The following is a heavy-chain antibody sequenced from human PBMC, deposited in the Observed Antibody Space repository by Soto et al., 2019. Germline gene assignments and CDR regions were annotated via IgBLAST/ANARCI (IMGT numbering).Heavy chain of an antibody. J-gene: IGHJ6*02. CDR2: IYPGDSDT. Sequence: GDSLKISCKASDTTHWIGWVRQKPGKGLEWMGIIYPGDSDTKYSPSFQGQVTISVDKSISTAYLHWSSPKASDTATYYCARLVNYYFGMDVWGLGTTVTVS. V-gene: IGHV5-51*01. CDR3: ARLVNYYFGMDV. CDR1: DTTHW.